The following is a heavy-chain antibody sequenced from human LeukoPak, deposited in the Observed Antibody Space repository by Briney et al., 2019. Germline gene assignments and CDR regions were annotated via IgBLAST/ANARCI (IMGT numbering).Heavy chain of an antibody. CDR3: AKDKCGRCQIYYYGMDV. Sequence: QSGGSLRLSCAASGFTFSSYAMSWVRQAPGKGLEWVSAISGSGGSTYYADSVKGRFTISRDNSKNTLYLQMNSLRAEDTAVYYCAKDKCGRCQIYYYGMDVWGQGTTVAVSS. D-gene: IGHD1-26*01. J-gene: IGHJ6*02. CDR2: ISGSGGST. V-gene: IGHV3-23*01. CDR1: GFTFSSYA.